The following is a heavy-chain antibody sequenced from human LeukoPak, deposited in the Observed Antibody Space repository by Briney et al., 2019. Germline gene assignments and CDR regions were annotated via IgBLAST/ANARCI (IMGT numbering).Heavy chain of an antibody. J-gene: IGHJ4*02. D-gene: IGHD6-19*01. CDR2: INPNSGGT. CDR3: ATDGAVAGTAYPEY. CDR1: GYTFTGYY. Sequence: EASVKVSCKASGYTFTGYYIHWVRQAPGQGLECMGWINPNSGGTKYAQKFQGRVTMTRDTSISTAYMELSSLTSDDTALYYCATDGAVAGTAYPEYWGQGTLVTVSS. V-gene: IGHV1-2*02.